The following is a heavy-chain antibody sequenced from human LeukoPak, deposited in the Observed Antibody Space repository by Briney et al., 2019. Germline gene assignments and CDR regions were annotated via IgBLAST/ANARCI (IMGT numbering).Heavy chain of an antibody. CDR2: ISAYNGNT. J-gene: IGHJ3*02. CDR3: ARGATYYYDSSGYYHKGNAFDI. CDR1: GCTFTSYG. D-gene: IGHD3-22*01. V-gene: IGHV1-18*01. Sequence: ASVKVSCKASGCTFTSYGISWVRQAPGQGLEWMGWISAYNGNTNYAQKLQGRVTMTTDTSTSTAYMELRSLRSDDTAVYYCARGATYYYDSSGYYHKGNAFDIWGQGTMVTVSS.